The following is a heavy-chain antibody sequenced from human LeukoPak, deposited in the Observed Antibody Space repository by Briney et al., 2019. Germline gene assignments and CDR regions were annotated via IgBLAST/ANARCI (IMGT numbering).Heavy chain of an antibody. J-gene: IGHJ4*02. CDR1: GFTFSSYA. CDR2: ISGGGSSI. D-gene: IGHD1-7*01. V-gene: IGHV3-23*01. Sequence: GGSLRLSCAASGFTFSSYAMSWVRQAPEKGPEWVSAISGGGSSIHYADSVKGRFTISRDNSKNTLYLQMNSLRAEDTAVYYCAKPRLQLELRLLFDYWGQGTLVTVSS. CDR3: AKPRLQLELRLLFDY.